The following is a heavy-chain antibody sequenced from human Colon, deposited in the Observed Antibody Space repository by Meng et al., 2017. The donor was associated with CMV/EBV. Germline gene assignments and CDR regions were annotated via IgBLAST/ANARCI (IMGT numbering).Heavy chain of an antibody. Sequence: QVYLGESGGGVVQLGGSLRLSCEASGFTFSNYAMHWVRQASGKGLEWVAFIWFDGSSKDYADSVKGRFTVSRDNSKNTMYLQMNSLGGDDTAVYYCAKVADYADFVMEYWGQGTLVTVSS. J-gene: IGHJ4*02. CDR3: AKVADYADFVMEY. D-gene: IGHD4-17*01. V-gene: IGHV3-30*02. CDR1: GFTFSNYA. CDR2: IWFDGSSK.